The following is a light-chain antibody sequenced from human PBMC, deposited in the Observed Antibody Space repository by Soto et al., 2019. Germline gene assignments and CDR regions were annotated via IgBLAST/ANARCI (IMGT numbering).Light chain of an antibody. CDR3: QQYGSSLRT. J-gene: IGKJ1*01. CDR1: QSVSSN. CDR2: GAS. V-gene: IGKV3-15*01. Sequence: EIVMTQSPATLSVSPGERATLSCRASQSVSSNLAWYQQKPGQAPRLLIYGASTRATGIPARFSGSGSGTEFTLTISSLQSEDFAVYYCQQYGSSLRTFGQGTKVEIK.